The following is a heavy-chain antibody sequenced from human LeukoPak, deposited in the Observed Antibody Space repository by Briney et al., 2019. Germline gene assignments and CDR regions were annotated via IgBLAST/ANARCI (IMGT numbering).Heavy chain of an antibody. Sequence: SETLSLTCTVSGGSISSYYWSRIRQPPGKGLEWIGYIYTSGSTNYNPSLKSRVTISVDTSKNQFSLKLSSVTAADTAVYYCARRSWGVYYFDYWGQGTLVTVSS. CDR1: GGSISSYY. J-gene: IGHJ4*02. CDR2: IYTSGST. D-gene: IGHD3-10*01. CDR3: ARRSWGVYYFDY. V-gene: IGHV4-4*09.